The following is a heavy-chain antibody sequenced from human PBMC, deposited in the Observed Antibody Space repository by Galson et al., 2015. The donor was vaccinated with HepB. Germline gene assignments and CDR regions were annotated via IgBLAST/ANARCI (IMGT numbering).Heavy chain of an antibody. CDR2: VSGTASTI. CDR3: AKDRRRCTSARCDPGGIDY. Sequence: SLRLSCAASGFTFTNYVMHWVRQAPGKGLEWVSSVSGTASTIYYADSVKGRFTISRDNSKNTLYLQMKSLRAEDTAVYYCAKDRRRCTSARCDPGGIDYWGQGTLVTVSS. J-gene: IGHJ4*02. V-gene: IGHV3-23*01. CDR1: GFTFTNYV. D-gene: IGHD2-2*01.